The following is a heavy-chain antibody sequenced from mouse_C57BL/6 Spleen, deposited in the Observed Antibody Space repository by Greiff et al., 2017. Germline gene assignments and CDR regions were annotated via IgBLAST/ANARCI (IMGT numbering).Heavy chain of an antibody. CDR1: GYAFSSSW. CDR2: IYPGDGDT. CDR3: ARDIRSYGYFDV. Sequence: QVQLQQSGPELVKPGASVKISCKASGYAFSSSWMNWVKQRPGKGLEWIGRIYPGDGDTNYNGKFKGKATLTADKSSSTAYMQLSRLTSEDSAVYFCARDIRSYGYFDVWGTGTTVTVSS. J-gene: IGHJ1*03. V-gene: IGHV1-82*01.